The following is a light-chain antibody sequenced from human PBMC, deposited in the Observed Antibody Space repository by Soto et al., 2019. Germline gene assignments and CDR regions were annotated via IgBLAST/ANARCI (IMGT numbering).Light chain of an antibody. V-gene: IGLV2-14*01. CDR3: CSPTTARPLV. J-gene: IGLJ1*01. CDR1: SSDVGGYNY. Sequence: QSVLTQPASVSGSPGQSIAISCTGTSSDVGGYNYVSWYQQHPGKAPRLILYEVSDRPSGVSSRFSGSKSGSTASLTISGLQAEEAGDYYCCSPTTARPLVFGTGTKLTVL. CDR2: EVS.